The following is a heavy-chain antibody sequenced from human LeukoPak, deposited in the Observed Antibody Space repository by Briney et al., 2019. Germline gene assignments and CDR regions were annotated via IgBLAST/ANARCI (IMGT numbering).Heavy chain of an antibody. V-gene: IGHV3-53*05. Sequence: GGSLRLSCAASGFTVSSNYMSWVRQAPGKGLEWVSVIYSGGTTYYADSVKGRFTISRDNSKNTLYLQMNSLRAEDTAVYYCAKDQGQVVVITTSTATYWGQGTLVTVSS. CDR3: AKDQGQVVVITTSTATY. CDR1: GFTVSSNY. CDR2: IYSGGTT. J-gene: IGHJ4*02. D-gene: IGHD3-22*01.